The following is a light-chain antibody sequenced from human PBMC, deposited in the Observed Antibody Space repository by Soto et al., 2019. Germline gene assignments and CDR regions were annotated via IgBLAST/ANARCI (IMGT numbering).Light chain of an antibody. CDR3: QQYNSYPYT. Sequence: DIQMTQSPSTLSASVGDRVTITCRASQSISSWLAWYQQKPGKAPKLLIYKASSLESGVPSRFSGSGSGTEFTLTISNLQPDDFATYYCQQYNSYPYTFGQGTKLVIK. V-gene: IGKV1-5*03. CDR2: KAS. J-gene: IGKJ2*01. CDR1: QSISSW.